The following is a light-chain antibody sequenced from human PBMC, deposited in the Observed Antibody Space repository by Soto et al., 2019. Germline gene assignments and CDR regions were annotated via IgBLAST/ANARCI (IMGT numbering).Light chain of an antibody. CDR3: QSYDSSLSGHVV. CDR1: SSNIGAGYN. Sequence: QSVLPQPPSVSGAPGQRVTISCTGSSSNIGAGYNVHWYHQLPGTAPKLLIYGNSNRPSGVPDRFSGSKSGTSASPAITGLQAEDEADYYCQSYDSSLSGHVVFGGGTKLTVL. CDR2: GNS. V-gene: IGLV1-40*01. J-gene: IGLJ2*01.